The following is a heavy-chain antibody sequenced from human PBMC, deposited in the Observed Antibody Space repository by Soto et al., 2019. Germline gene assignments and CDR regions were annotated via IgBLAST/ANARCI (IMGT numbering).Heavy chain of an antibody. V-gene: IGHV3-33*01. CDR2: IWYDGSKK. D-gene: IGHD2-8*01. Sequence: QVRLVESGGAVVQPGRSLRLSCAASGFRFGGYGMNWVRQAPGKGLHWVSVIWYDGSKKYYSESVKGRFTITRDNSNKTLYLQMNPLRADDTGIYYCTRYGHNGIDLDARGGRSDLWGEGTVVSVSS. CDR3: TRYGHNGIDLDARGGRSDL. CDR1: GFRFGGYG. J-gene: IGHJ4*02.